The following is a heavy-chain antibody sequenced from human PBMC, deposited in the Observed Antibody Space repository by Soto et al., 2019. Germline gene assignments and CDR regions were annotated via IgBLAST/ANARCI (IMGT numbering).Heavy chain of an antibody. CDR2: ISYDGSNK. J-gene: IGHJ2*01. CDR1: GFTFSSYA. V-gene: IGHV3-30-3*01. Sequence: QVQLVESGGGVVQPGRSLRLSCAASGFTFSSYAMHWVRQAPGKGLEWVAVISYDGSNKYYADSVKGRFTISRDNPKNTLYLQMNSLRAEDTAVYYCASTFGIAVAGTDWYFDLWGRGTLVTVSS. CDR3: ASTFGIAVAGTDWYFDL. D-gene: IGHD6-19*01.